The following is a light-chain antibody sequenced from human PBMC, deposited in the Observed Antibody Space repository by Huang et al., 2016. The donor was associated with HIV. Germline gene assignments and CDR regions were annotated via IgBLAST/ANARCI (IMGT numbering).Light chain of an antibody. CDR3: QQYHIYWT. Sequence: EVVMTQSPATLSVSPGERATLFCRASESVGSNLAWFQLKPGQAPRLLIYGESTRATGIPARFSGSGSGTVFTLTISSLQSEDSAVYFCQQYHIYWTFGQGTKVEFK. CDR1: ESVGSN. V-gene: IGKV3-15*01. J-gene: IGKJ1*01. CDR2: GES.